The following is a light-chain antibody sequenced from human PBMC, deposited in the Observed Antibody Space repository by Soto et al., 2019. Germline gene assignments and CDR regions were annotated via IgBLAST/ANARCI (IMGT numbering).Light chain of an antibody. Sequence: DIQMTQSPTSLSASVGDRVTITCRASQNIRSYLNWYQQIPGKAPNLLIYATSILQTGVPSRFSGSGTGTDFTLTINGLQPENLPTTFFNQVYTPRWPFAQGTRVKI. CDR1: QNIRSY. CDR3: NQVYTPRWP. J-gene: IGKJ1*01. CDR2: ATS. V-gene: IGKV1-39*01.